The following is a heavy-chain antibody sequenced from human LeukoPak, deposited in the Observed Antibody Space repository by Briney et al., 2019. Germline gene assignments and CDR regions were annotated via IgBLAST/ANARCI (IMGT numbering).Heavy chain of an antibody. CDR2: ISYDGSNK. CDR1: GFTFSSYG. Sequence: GGSLRLSCAASGFTFSSYGMHWVRQAPGKGLEWVAVISYDGSNKYYADSVKGRFTISRDNSKNTLYLQMNSLRAEDTAVYYCAKVESSSWYLGDYWGQGTLVTVSS. J-gene: IGHJ4*02. CDR3: AKVESSSWYLGDY. V-gene: IGHV3-30*18. D-gene: IGHD6-13*01.